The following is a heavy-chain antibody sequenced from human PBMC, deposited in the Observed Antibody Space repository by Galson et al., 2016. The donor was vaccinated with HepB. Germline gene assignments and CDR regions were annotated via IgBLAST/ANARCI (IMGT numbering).Heavy chain of an antibody. CDR3: AKDRVGDYGDYYAY. Sequence: SLRLSCAGSGFTFSTYAMAWVRQAPGKGLEWVSFVSASGGGTYYADSVKGRFTISRDNSKNTLYLQMNILRAEDTAVYYCAKDRVGDYGDYYAYWGQGTLVTVSS. CDR1: GFTFSTYA. J-gene: IGHJ4*02. V-gene: IGHV3-23*01. CDR2: VSASGGGT. D-gene: IGHD4-17*01.